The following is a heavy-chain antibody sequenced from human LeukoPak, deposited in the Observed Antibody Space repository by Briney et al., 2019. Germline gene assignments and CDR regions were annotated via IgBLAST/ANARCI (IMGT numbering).Heavy chain of an antibody. Sequence: PGGSLRLSCAASGFTLSSYAMSWVRQAPGKGLEWVSAISGSGGSTYYADSVKGRFTISRDNSKNTLYLQMNSLRAEDTAVYYCAKDLEERVVTADYWGQGTLVTVSS. J-gene: IGHJ4*02. CDR3: AKDLEERVVTADY. V-gene: IGHV3-23*01. CDR2: ISGSGGST. D-gene: IGHD3-3*01. CDR1: GFTLSSYA.